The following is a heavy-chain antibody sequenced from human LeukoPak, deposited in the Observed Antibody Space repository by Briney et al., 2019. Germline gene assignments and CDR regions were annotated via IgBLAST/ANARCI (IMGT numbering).Heavy chain of an antibody. CDR1: GGSISSYY. Sequence: SETLSLTCTVSGGSISSYYWSWIRQPAGKGLEWIGRIYTSGSTNYNPSLKSRVTMSVDTSKNQFSLKLSSVTAADTAVYYCARGQGRRLYCGGDCYYDYWGQGTLVTVSS. D-gene: IGHD2-21*01. CDR3: ARGQGRRLYCGGDCYYDY. J-gene: IGHJ4*02. CDR2: IYTSGST. V-gene: IGHV4-4*07.